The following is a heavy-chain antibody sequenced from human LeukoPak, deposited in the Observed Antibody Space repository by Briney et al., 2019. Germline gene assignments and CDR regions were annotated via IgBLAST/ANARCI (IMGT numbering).Heavy chain of an antibody. CDR2: ISGSVNRT. J-gene: IGHJ4*02. CDR3: AREVFSTSHPMPFDY. D-gene: IGHD2-2*01. V-gene: IGHV3-23*01. Sequence: GGSLRLSCAASGFTFSNYAMIWVRQAPGKGLEWVSSISGSVNRTYYTDSVKGRFTISRDNSENTLYLQMNSLRAEDTAVYYCAREVFSTSHPMPFDYWGQGTLVTVSS. CDR1: GFTFSNYA.